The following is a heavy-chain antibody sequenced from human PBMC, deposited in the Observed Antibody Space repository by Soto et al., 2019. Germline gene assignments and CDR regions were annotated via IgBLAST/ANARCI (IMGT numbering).Heavy chain of an antibody. CDR3: ARDCSSSSCSVWRY. CDR1: GFSLKNDA. CDR2: ITGSGDKT. Sequence: GGSLRLSCAASGFSLKNDAMTWVRQAPGKGLEWVSGITGSGDKTYYADSVKGRFIISRDNSENTLYLQMNSLRAEDTALYYCARDCSSSSCSVWRYWGQGTQVTVSS. D-gene: IGHD2-2*01. J-gene: IGHJ4*02. V-gene: IGHV3-23*01.